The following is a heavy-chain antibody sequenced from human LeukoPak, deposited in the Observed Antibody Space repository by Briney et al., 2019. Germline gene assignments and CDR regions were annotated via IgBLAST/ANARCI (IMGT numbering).Heavy chain of an antibody. V-gene: IGHV4-39*07. CDR2: IYYSGST. CDR3: ARIRGYSSSWFNF. CDR1: GGSIASSTYY. D-gene: IGHD5-18*01. J-gene: IGHJ5*01. Sequence: SETLSLICTVSGGSIASSTYYWGWIRQPPGKGLEWIGSIYYSGSTYYSPSLKSRVTMSVDTSNNQFSLKFNSVTAADTAVYFCARIRGYSSSWFNFWGQGILVTVSS.